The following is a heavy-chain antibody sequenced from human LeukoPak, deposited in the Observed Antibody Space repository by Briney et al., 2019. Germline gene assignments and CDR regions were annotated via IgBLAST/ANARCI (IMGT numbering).Heavy chain of an antibody. CDR2: ISYDGSNK. V-gene: IGHV3-30*18. CDR1: GFTFSSYG. CDR3: AKDLDGWGSYDY. D-gene: IGHD3-10*01. Sequence: GGSLRLSCAASGFTFSSYGMHWVRQAPGKGLEWVAVISYDGSNKYYADSVKGRFTISRENSKNTLFLQMNNLRPEGTAVYYCAKDLDGWGSYDYWGQGTLVTVSS. J-gene: IGHJ4*02.